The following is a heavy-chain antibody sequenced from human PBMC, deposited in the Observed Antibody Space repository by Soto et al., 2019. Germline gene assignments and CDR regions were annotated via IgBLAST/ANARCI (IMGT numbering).Heavy chain of an antibody. D-gene: IGHD6-19*01. CDR1: GFTFRNYY. J-gene: IGHJ4*02. V-gene: IGHV3-7*05. Sequence: EVQLVESGGGLVQPGGSLKLSCAASGFTFRNYYMNWVRQAPGKGLEWVANINQDGSEKNYVDSVKGRFVITRDSAKNSLYLQMDSLIADDTAVYYCGGGSGWTVEVWGQGTVVTVSS. CDR2: INQDGSEK. CDR3: GGGSGWTVEV.